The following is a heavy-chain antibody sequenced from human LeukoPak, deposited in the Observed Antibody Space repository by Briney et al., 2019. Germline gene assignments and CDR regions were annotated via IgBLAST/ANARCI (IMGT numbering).Heavy chain of an antibody. CDR1: GGSISSSHHS. D-gene: IGHD5-12*01. Sequence: SETLSLTCAVSGGSISSSHHSWAWIRQPPGKGLEWIGSIYSSGSTYYSPSLRTRVTISVDTSKNQFSLKLSSVTAADTAVYYCARVEYSGYATWGQGTLVTVSS. V-gene: IGHV4-39*07. CDR2: IYSSGST. CDR3: ARVEYSGYAT. J-gene: IGHJ5*02.